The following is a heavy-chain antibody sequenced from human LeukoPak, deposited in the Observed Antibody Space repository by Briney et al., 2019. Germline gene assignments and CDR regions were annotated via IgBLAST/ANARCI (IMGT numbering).Heavy chain of an antibody. CDR1: GYNFTSYW. Sequence: GESLQISCKGSGYNFTSYWIGWVRPLPGKGLEWMGIIYPGDSDTRYTPSFQGQVTISADKSISTAYLQWSSLKASDTAMYYCARLKYYGSGSAHAFDIWGQGTMVTVSS. J-gene: IGHJ3*02. D-gene: IGHD3-10*01. CDR2: IYPGDSDT. CDR3: ARLKYYGSGSAHAFDI. V-gene: IGHV5-51*01.